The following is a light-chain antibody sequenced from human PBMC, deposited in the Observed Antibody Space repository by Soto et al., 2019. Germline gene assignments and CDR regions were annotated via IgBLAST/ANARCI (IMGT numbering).Light chain of an antibody. V-gene: IGKV3D-15*01. CDR2: GAS. CDR3: QKFNKWPWT. Sequence: VLTQSPATLSLSPGEIATLSCGASQSVSSSYLAWYQQKPGLATRLLIYGASNRATGIPDRFSGSGSGTEFTLTISSLQSEDFAIYFCQKFNKWPWTFGQGTKVDIK. CDR1: QSVSSSY. J-gene: IGKJ1*01.